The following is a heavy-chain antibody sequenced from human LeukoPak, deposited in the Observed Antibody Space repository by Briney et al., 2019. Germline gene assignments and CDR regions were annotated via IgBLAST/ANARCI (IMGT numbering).Heavy chain of an antibody. CDR3: ARHGYGLLFDY. CDR2: IYYSGST. V-gene: IGHV4-59*08. CDR1: GFTFDDYA. J-gene: IGHJ4*02. Sequence: LRLSCAASGFTFDDYAMHWVRQPPGKGLEWIGYIYYSGSTNYNPYLKSRVTISVDTSKNQFSLKLSSVTAADTAVYYCARHGYGLLFDYWGQGTLVTVSS. D-gene: IGHD5-24*01.